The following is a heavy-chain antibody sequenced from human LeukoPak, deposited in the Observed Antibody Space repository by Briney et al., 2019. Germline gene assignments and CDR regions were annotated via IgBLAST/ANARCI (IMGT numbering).Heavy chain of an antibody. D-gene: IGHD6-13*01. CDR3: ARHAGSSSWLYYFDY. J-gene: IGHJ4*02. V-gene: IGHV5-10-1*01. Sequence: GESLKISCKGSGYSFTSYWISWVRQMPGKGLEWMGRIDPSDSYTNYSPSFQGHVTISADKSISTAYLQWSSLKASDTAMYYRARHAGSSSWLYYFDYWGQGTLVTVSS. CDR2: IDPSDSYT. CDR1: GYSFTSYW.